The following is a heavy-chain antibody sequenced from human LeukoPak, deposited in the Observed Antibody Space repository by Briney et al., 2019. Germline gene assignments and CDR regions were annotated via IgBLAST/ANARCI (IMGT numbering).Heavy chain of an antibody. J-gene: IGHJ5*02. Sequence: PSETLSLTCTVSGDSMSSYYWNFIRQPAGKGLEWIGRIHTSWTTYYNPSLKSRITMSVDTSRNQFSLRLTSVTAAATAVYYCARGDYYHGGGRNWFDPWGQGTLVTVSS. V-gene: IGHV4-4*07. CDR3: ARGDYYHGGGRNWFDP. D-gene: IGHD3-16*01. CDR1: GDSMSSYY. CDR2: IHTSWTT.